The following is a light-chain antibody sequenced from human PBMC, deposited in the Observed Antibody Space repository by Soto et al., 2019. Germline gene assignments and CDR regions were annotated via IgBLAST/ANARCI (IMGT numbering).Light chain of an antibody. J-gene: IGKJ1*01. CDR3: QEYSKWPKT. CDR1: QSISSN. Sequence: EIVMTQSPATLSVSPGERATLSCRASQSISSNLAWYHQKPDQAPRLLIYGVSTRATGIPASFSGSGSGTEFTLTISSLQSEDVAVYCCQEYSKWPKTFGQGTKVEIK. V-gene: IGKV3-15*01. CDR2: GVS.